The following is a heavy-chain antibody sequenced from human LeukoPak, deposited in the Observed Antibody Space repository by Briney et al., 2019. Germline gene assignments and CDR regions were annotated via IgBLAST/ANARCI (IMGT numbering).Heavy chain of an antibody. Sequence: GGSLRLSCTASGFTFGDYAMSWVRQAPGQGLEWISSITACNTNIYSADSVKGRFTISRDNAKSLPYMQMNSLRADDTAVYYCARTCYDILTAYTPYCDYWGQGIGVTVSS. CDR3: ARTCYDILTAYTPYCDY. J-gene: IGHJ4*02. CDR1: GFTFGDYA. CDR2: ITACNTNI. D-gene: IGHD3-9*01. V-gene: IGHV3-21*01.